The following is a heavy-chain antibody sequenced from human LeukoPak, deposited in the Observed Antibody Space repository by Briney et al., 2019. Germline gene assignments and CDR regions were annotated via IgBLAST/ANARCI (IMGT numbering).Heavy chain of an antibody. Sequence: GGSLRLSCAASGFRFRNYAMSWVRQAPGKGLEWVGRIKSKTDGGTADYAAPAKGRFTISRDDSKNTLYLQMNSLKIEDTAVYYCSAYYYGSGSYYDYWGQGTLVTVSS. J-gene: IGHJ4*02. CDR1: GFRFRNYA. CDR2: IKSKTDGGTA. CDR3: SAYYYGSGSYYDY. D-gene: IGHD3-10*01. V-gene: IGHV3-15*01.